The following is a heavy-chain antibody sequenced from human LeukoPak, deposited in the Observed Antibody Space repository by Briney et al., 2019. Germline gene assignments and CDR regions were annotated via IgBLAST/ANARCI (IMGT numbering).Heavy chain of an antibody. J-gene: IGHJ3*02. Sequence: SVKVSCKASGGTFSSYAISWVRQAPGQGLEWMGGIIPIFGTANYAQKFQGRVTITTDESTSTAYMELSSLRSEDTAVYYCARTPMVDIVVVPAAADAFDIWGQGTMVTASS. CDR2: IIPIFGTA. CDR3: ARTPMVDIVVVPAAADAFDI. D-gene: IGHD2-2*03. CDR1: GGTFSSYA. V-gene: IGHV1-69*05.